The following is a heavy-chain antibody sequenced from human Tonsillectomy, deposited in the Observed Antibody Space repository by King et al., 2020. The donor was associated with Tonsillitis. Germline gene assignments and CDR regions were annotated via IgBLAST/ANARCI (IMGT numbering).Heavy chain of an antibody. V-gene: IGHV1-2*02. CDR2: INPNSGGT. Sequence: QLVQSGAEVKKPGASVKVSCKTSGYTFTAYYMHWVRQAPGQGLEWMGWINPNSGGTNYAQKFQDRVTMTRGTSISTAYMELRRLRSDDTAVYYCARDPMGDWELLKEAYYHGMDVWGQGTTVTVSS. D-gene: IGHD1-26*01. CDR1: GYTFTAYY. J-gene: IGHJ6*02. CDR3: ARDPMGDWELLKEAYYHGMDV.